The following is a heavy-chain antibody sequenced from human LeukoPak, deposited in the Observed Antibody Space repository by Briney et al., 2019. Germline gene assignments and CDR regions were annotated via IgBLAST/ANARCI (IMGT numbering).Heavy chain of an antibody. V-gene: IGHV4-34*01. J-gene: IGHJ6*02. CDR3: ARGRVDTAMVISSYYYGMDV. Sequence: SETLSLTCAVYGGSFSGYYWSWIRQPPGKGLEWIGEINHSGSTNYNPSLKSRVTISVDTSKNQFSLKLSSVTAADTAVYYCARGRVDTAMVISSYYYGMDVWGQGTLVTVSS. CDR2: INHSGST. CDR1: GGSFSGYY. D-gene: IGHD5-18*01.